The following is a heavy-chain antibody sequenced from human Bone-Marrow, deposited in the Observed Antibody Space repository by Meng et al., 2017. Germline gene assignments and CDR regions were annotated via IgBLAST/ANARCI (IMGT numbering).Heavy chain of an antibody. CDR1: GFTLSDYY. CDR3: AKYSYGLGDYLDY. J-gene: IGHJ4*02. Sequence: VQLVGSGGGLVKPGGSLRLSCAASGFTLSDYYMSWIRQAPGKGLEWVSYISSSGSTIYYAESVKGRFAISRHNSKNTLYLQMNSLRAEDTALYYCAKYSYGLGDYLDYWGQGALVTVSS. CDR2: ISSSGSTI. V-gene: IGHV3-11*01. D-gene: IGHD5-18*01.